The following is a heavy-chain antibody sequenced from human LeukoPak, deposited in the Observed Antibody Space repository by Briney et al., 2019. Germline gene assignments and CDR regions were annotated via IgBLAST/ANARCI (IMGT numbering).Heavy chain of an antibody. J-gene: IGHJ5*02. Sequence: SVKVSCKASGGTFSSYAISWVRQAPGQGLEWMGGIIPIFGTANYAQKFQGRVTITADESTSTAYMELSSLRSEDTAVYYCARGRRGSSWRDNWFDPWGQGTLVTVSS. D-gene: IGHD6-13*01. CDR1: GGTFSSYA. CDR3: ARGRRGSSWRDNWFDP. CDR2: IIPIFGTA. V-gene: IGHV1-69*13.